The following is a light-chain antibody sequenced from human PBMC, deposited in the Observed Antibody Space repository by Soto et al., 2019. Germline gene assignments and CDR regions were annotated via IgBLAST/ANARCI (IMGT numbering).Light chain of an antibody. CDR1: QSLSYW. J-gene: IGKJ2*01. V-gene: IGKV1-5*03. Sequence: DIQMTQSPSTLSASVGETVTITCRASQSLSYWLAWYQQKPGQAPKLLIHKASTLESGVPSRFSGSGSGTEFTLTISSLQPDDFATFYCQQYDRFPYTFGQGTKLEIK. CDR3: QQYDRFPYT. CDR2: KAS.